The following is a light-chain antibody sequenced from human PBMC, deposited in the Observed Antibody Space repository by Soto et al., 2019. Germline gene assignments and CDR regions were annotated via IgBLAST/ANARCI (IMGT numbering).Light chain of an antibody. CDR1: SSDVGGYNY. CDR2: DVS. CDR3: SSYTSSSTLL. Sequence: QSALTQPASVSGSPGQSIIISCTGTSSDVGGYNYVSWYQQHPGKAPKLMIYDVSNRPSGVSNRFSGSKSGNTASLTISGLQAEDEGDYYCSSYTSSSTLLFGGGTKLTVL. V-gene: IGLV2-14*03. J-gene: IGLJ2*01.